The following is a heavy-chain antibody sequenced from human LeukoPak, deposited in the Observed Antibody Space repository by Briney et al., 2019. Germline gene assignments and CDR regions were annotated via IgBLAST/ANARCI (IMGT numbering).Heavy chain of an antibody. CDR2: ISGTGGST. CDR1: GFTFASYG. J-gene: IGHJ4*02. V-gene: IGHV3-23*01. D-gene: IGHD4-17*01. Sequence: GGTLRLSCAASGFTFASYGMTWARQAPGKGLEWVSAISGTGGSTYYADSVKGRFTISRDNSKNTLYLQMNSLRAEDTALYYCAKGNVDGDYYYWGQGTLVTVSS. CDR3: AKGNVDGDYYY.